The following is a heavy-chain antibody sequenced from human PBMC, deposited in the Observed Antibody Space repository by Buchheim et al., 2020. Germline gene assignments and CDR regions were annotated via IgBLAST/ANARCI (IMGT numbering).Heavy chain of an antibody. V-gene: IGHV3-30*18. Sequence: QVQLVESGGGVVQPGRSLRLSCAASGFTFSSYGMHWVRQAPGKGLEWVAVISYDGSNKYYADSVKGRFTISRDTSKNTLYLQMNSLRAEDTAVYYCAKETPGIAVAGTPFWGQGTL. J-gene: IGHJ4*02. CDR2: ISYDGSNK. CDR3: AKETPGIAVAGTPF. D-gene: IGHD6-19*01. CDR1: GFTFSSYG.